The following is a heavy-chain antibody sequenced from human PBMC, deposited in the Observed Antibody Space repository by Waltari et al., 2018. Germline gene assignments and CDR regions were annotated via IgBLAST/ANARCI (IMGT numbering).Heavy chain of an antibody. CDR2: INPNTGET. CDR3: ARREHFGDSLDY. J-gene: IGHJ4*02. Sequence: QVQLVQSGAAVKKPGASVRVSCKASVYTFTGYYIPWGRQAPGQGPEWMGRINPNTGETKFAQNFRVRVTMTRDTSISTAYMELSGLRSDDTAMYFCARREHFGDSLDYWGQGTLVAVSS. CDR1: VYTFTGYY. V-gene: IGHV1-2*06. D-gene: IGHD3-16*01.